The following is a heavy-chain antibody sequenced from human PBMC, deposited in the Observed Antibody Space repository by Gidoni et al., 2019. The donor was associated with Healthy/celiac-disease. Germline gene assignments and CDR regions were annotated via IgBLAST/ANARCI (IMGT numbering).Heavy chain of an antibody. CDR1: GFAFSNAW. J-gene: IGHJ4*02. CDR3: STVYYYGSGRAYFDY. D-gene: IGHD3-10*01. V-gene: IGHV3-15*01. Sequence: EVQLVESGGGLVKPGGSLRLACAASGFAFSNAWLGWVRQAPGEGLGWVGRIKSKNDGGTTDYAAHVKGRFTISRDDSKNTLFLQMNSLKTEDTAVYYCSTVYYYGSGRAYFDYWGQGTVVTVSS. CDR2: IKSKNDGGTT.